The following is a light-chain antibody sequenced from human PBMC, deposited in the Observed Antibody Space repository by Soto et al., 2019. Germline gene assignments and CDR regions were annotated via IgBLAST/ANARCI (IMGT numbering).Light chain of an antibody. J-gene: IGKJ2*01. Sequence: DIVMTQSPDSLAVALGERAIINCKSSQSVLYSSNNKNSLVWYRQKPGQPPKLLIYWASTRESGVPDRFSGSGSGTDFTLTISSLQAEDVAVYYCQQHYATPPTFGQGTKLEIK. CDR2: WAS. CDR1: QSVLYSSNNKNS. V-gene: IGKV4-1*01. CDR3: QQHYATPPT.